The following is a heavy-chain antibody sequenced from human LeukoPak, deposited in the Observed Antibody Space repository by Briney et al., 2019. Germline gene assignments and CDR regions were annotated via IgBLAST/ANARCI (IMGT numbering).Heavy chain of an antibody. CDR3: ARDLRAALTVIGNY. CDR1: GYTFTSYY. V-gene: IGHV1-46*01. Sequence: ASVKVSCKTSGYTFTSYYMHWVRQAPGQGLEWMGIINPSSGRTFYAQKFQGRVTMTSDTSTSTVYMELSSLRSEDTAVYYCARDLRAALTVIGNYWGQGTLVTVSS. J-gene: IGHJ4*02. D-gene: IGHD3-22*01. CDR2: INPSSGRT.